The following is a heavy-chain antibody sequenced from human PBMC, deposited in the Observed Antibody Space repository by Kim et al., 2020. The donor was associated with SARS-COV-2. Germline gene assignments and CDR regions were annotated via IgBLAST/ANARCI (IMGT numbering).Heavy chain of an antibody. J-gene: IGHJ6*02. Sequence: SLKSRVTISVDTSKNQLSLQLSSVTAADTAVYYCARAVVMTPYYYYGMDVWGQGTTVTVSS. V-gene: IGHV4-59*01. D-gene: IGHD3-22*01. CDR3: ARAVVMTPYYYYGMDV.